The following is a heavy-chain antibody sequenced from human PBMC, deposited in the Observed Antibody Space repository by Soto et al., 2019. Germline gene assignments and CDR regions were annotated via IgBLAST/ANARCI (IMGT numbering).Heavy chain of an antibody. CDR1: GESFSAYK. D-gene: IGHD2-15*01. V-gene: IGHV4-34*01. CDR3: ARAREVVAAWIYYGMDV. J-gene: IGHJ6*02. Sequence: SDTLSLTCAFYGESFSAYKWTWISQPPGKGLEWIGEINHSGSTKYYPSLRSRVAVSLDTSKHQFSPKLSSVTAADTAMHYCARAREVVAAWIYYGMDVWGQGTTVS. CDR2: INHSGST.